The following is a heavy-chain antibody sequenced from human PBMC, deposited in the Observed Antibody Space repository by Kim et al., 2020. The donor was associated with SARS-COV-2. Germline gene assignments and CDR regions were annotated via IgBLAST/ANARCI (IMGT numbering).Heavy chain of an antibody. D-gene: IGHD6-19*01. CDR3: ARAGGYSSGRDF. V-gene: IGHV1-46*01. J-gene: IGHJ4*02. Sequence: TYAQNFRGRGSMTRDTSTSTVFMELSSLRSEDTGMYYCARAGGYSSGRDFWGQGTLVTVSS.